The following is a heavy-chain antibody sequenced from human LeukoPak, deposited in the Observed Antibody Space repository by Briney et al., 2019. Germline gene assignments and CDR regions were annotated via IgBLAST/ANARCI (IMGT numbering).Heavy chain of an antibody. D-gene: IGHD1-26*01. CDR1: GYPFNSGYY. CDR3: AKQRRATPYYFDY. CDR2: IHHSGST. Sequence: SETLPLTCTVSGYPFNSGYYWGWIRQAPGKGLEWIGNIHHSGSTYYNPSLKSRVTISVDSSKNEFSLKLNSVTAADTAVYYCAKQRRATPYYFDYWGQGTLVTVSS. V-gene: IGHV4-38-2*02. J-gene: IGHJ4*02.